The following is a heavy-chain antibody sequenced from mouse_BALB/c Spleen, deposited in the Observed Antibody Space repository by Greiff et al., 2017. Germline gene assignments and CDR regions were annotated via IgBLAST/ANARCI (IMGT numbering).Heavy chain of an antibody. D-gene: IGHD2-3*01. J-gene: IGHJ1*01. CDR1: GYTFTSYW. V-gene: IGHV1-7*01. CDR2: INPSTGYT. Sequence: VKLMESGAELAKPGASVKMSCKASGYTFTSYWMHWVKQRPGQGLEWIGYINPSTGYTEYNQKFKDKATLTADKSSSTAYMQLSSLTSEDSAVYYCARHFLIYDGYWYFDVWGAGTTVTVSS. CDR3: ARHFLIYDGYWYFDV.